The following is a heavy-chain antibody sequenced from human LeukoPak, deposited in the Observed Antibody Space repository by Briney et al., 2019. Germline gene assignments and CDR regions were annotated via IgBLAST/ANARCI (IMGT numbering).Heavy chain of an antibody. CDR1: GGSISSYY. V-gene: IGHV4-4*09. J-gene: IGHJ6*03. CDR3: ARHIGGTGYYMDV. D-gene: IGHD1-14*01. Sequence: PSETLSLTCTVSGGSISSYYWSWIRQPPGEGLEWIGYIYTSGSTNYNPSLKSRVTISVDTSKNQFSLKLSSVTAADTAVYYCARHIGGTGYYMDVWGKGTTVTVSS. CDR2: IYTSGST.